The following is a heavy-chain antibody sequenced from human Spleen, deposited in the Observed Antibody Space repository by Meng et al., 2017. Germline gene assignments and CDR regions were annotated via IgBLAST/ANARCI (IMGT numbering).Heavy chain of an antibody. V-gene: IGHV4-34*01. CDR1: GGSVIDNS. D-gene: IGHD4-11*01. J-gene: IGHJ4*02. CDR3: ARGPTTMAHDFDY. CDR2: INHSGST. Sequence: WADGLWQPSSTLALTCFVPGGSVIDNSWRWTRQSPGKGLEWIGEINHSGSTNYNPSLESRATISVDTSQNNLSLKLSSVTAADSAVYYCARGPTTMAHDFDYWGQGTLVTVSS.